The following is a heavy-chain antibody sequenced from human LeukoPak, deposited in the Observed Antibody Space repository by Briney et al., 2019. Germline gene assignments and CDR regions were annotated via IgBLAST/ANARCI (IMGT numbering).Heavy chain of an antibody. CDR1: GFTFDDHA. CDR3: AEDIPPFIAKSGTSAGFDY. Sequence: GGSLRLSCAASGFTFDDHATHWVRQVPGKGLEWVSGISWNSGTIAYADSVKGRFTISRDNAKNSLYLQMSSLKVKDTAFYYCAEDIPPFIAKSGTSAGFDYWGQGTLVTVSS. V-gene: IGHV3-9*01. J-gene: IGHJ4*02. D-gene: IGHD6-13*01. CDR2: ISWNSGTI.